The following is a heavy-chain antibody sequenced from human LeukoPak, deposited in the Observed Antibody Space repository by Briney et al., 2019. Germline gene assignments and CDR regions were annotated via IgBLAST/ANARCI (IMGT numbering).Heavy chain of an antibody. J-gene: IGHJ4*02. Sequence: GRFLRLSCAASGFSFSTFGMHWARRAPGKGLEWVAVIWNDGSKKFYAESVKGRFTISRDNPRNTLYLQMNRLRAEDTAVYYCGRDSLGGDYWGQGTLVTVSS. D-gene: IGHD3-16*01. V-gene: IGHV3-33*08. CDR2: IWNDGSKK. CDR3: GRDSLGGDY. CDR1: GFSFSTFG.